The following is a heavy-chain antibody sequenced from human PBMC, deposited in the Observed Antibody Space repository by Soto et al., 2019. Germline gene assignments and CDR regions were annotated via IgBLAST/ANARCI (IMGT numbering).Heavy chain of an antibody. D-gene: IGHD3-3*01. CDR3: ARWSYLDY. V-gene: IGHV3-23*01. CDR1: GFSFGSYA. J-gene: IGHJ4*02. CDR2: ISGSDGKT. Sequence: GGSLRLSCAASGFSFGSYALSWVRQAPGKGLEWVSTISGSDGKTFYADSVKGRSSISRDTSQNTLYLQMNSLRADDTAIYYCARWSYLDYWGQGTRVTVSS.